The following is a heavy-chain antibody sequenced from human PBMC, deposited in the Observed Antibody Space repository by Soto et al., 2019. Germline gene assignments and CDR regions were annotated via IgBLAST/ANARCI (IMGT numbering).Heavy chain of an antibody. D-gene: IGHD6-13*01. CDR2: ISSSSSYI. V-gene: IGHV3-21*01. CDR3: ARDLPYSSSAFHY. CDR1: GFTFSSYS. J-gene: IGHJ4*02. Sequence: EVQLVESGGGLVKPRGSLRLSCAASGFTFSSYSMNWVRQAPGKGLEWVSSISSSSSYIYYADSVKGRFTISSDNAKNSVYLQMNSLRAEATAVYDCARDLPYSSSAFHYWGQGTLVTVS.